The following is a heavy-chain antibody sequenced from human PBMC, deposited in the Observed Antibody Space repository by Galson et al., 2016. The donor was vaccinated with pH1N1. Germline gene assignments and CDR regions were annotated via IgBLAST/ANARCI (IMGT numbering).Heavy chain of an antibody. CDR1: GSSFATDW. V-gene: IGHV5-51*03. D-gene: IGHD2/OR15-2a*01. J-gene: IGHJ6*03. Sequence: QSGAEVKKAGESLKISCQASGSSFATDWTGWVRQTPGKGLEWVGIIYPGDSDTKYSPSFQGQVTMSVDKSISTAYLQWTSLKASDTAMYYCARLSMDPPYYFYFYMDVWGKGTTVTVSS. CDR3: ARLSMDPPYYFYFYMDV. CDR2: IYPGDSDT.